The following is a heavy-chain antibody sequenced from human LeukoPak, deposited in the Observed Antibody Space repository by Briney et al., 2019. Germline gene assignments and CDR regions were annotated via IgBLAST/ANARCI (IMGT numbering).Heavy chain of an antibody. Sequence: GGSLRLSCAASGFSVSNYYMSWVRQPPGKGLEWVSVMYTGGGRYYGDSVKGRFTISRDNSKNTVFLQMNSLRVEDTALYYCTRGQSYCGADCYSDWGQGTLVAVSS. J-gene: IGHJ4*02. CDR1: GFSVSNYY. V-gene: IGHV3-66*01. D-gene: IGHD2-21*02. CDR3: TRGQSYCGADCYSD. CDR2: MYTGGGR.